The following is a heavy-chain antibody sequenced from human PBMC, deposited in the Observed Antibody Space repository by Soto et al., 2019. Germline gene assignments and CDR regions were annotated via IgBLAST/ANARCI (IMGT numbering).Heavy chain of an antibody. CDR3: AREVAADGTFREDVFDI. V-gene: IGHV1-18*01. J-gene: IGHJ3*02. D-gene: IGHD6-13*01. Sequence: ASVKVSCKASGYTFTSHGFSWVRQAPGQRLEWMGWISAYNGNTNYAQKLQGRVTMTADESTITAYLELSSLKQDDTAVYYCAREVAADGTFREDVFDIWGQGTLVTVSS. CDR2: ISAYNGNT. CDR1: GYTFTSHG.